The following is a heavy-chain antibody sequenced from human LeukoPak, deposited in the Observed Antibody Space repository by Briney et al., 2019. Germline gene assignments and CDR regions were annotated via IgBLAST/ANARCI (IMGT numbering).Heavy chain of an antibody. CDR3: AILVGARGGRGWFDP. Sequence: SETLSLTCTVSGGSISSYYWSWIRQPPGKGLEWIGYIYYSGSTNYNPSLKSRVTISVDTSKNQFSLKLSSVTAADTAVYYCAILVGARGGRGWFDPWGQGTLVTVSS. V-gene: IGHV4-59*01. J-gene: IGHJ5*02. CDR1: GGSISSYY. D-gene: IGHD1-26*01. CDR2: IYYSGST.